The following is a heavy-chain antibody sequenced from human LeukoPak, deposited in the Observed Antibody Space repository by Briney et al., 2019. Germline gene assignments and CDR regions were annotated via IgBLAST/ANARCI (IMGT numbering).Heavy chain of an antibody. CDR3: ARSPGATWSFDY. CDR2: ISSSSSYI. J-gene: IGHJ4*02. D-gene: IGHD1-1*01. Sequence: PGGSLRLSCAASGFTFTDYYMSWIRQAPGKGLEWVSSISSSSSYIYYADSVKGRFTISRDNAKNSLYMQMNSLRVEDTAVYYCARSPGATWSFDYWGRGILVTVSS. CDR1: GFTFTDYY. V-gene: IGHV3-11*06.